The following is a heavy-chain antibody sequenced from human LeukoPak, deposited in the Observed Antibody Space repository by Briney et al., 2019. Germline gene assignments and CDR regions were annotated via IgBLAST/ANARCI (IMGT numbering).Heavy chain of an antibody. CDR2: NYSGGNT. V-gene: IGHV3-66*01. CDR3: ARGTLRYSSSWYESDY. Sequence: GGSLRLSCAASGFPFSAYVLHWVRQAPGKGLEWVAVNYSGGNTYYADSVKGRFTISRDNSKNTLYLQMNSLRAEDTAVYYCARGTLRYSSSWYESDYWGQGTLVTVSS. D-gene: IGHD6-13*01. J-gene: IGHJ4*02. CDR1: GFPFSAYV.